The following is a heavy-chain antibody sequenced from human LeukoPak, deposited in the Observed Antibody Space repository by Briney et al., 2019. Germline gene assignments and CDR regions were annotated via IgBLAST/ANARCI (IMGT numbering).Heavy chain of an antibody. D-gene: IGHD1-26*01. CDR2: IIPIFGTA. CDR1: GGTFINYA. J-gene: IGHJ4*02. CDR3: ARDGLSDVAHEFDY. Sequence: ASVKVSCKASGGTFINYAISWVRQAPGQGLEWMGGIIPIFGTANYAQKFQGRVTMTRDTSTSTVYMELSSLRVEDTAVYYCARDGLSDVAHEFDYWGQGTLVTVSS. V-gene: IGHV1-69*05.